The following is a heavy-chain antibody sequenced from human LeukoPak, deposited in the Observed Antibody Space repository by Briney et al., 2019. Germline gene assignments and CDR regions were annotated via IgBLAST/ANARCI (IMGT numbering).Heavy chain of an antibody. V-gene: IGHV1-69*13. CDR2: IIPIFGTA. CDR3: ASSLGYCSSTSCPPFDY. D-gene: IGHD2-2*01. J-gene: IGHJ4*02. CDR1: GGTFSSYA. Sequence: SVKVSCKASGGTFSSYAISWVRQAPGQGLEWMGGIIPIFGTANYAQKFQGRVTITADESTSTAYMELSSLRSEDTAVYYCASSLGYCSSTSCPPFDYWGQGTLVTVSS.